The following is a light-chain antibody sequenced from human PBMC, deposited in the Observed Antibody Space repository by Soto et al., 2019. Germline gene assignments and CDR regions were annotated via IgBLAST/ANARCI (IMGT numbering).Light chain of an antibody. J-gene: IGLJ2*01. CDR2: YDS. CDR1: NLGTKS. Sequence: SYELTQPPSVSVAPGKTARITCGGNNLGTKSVHWCQQKPGQAPVLVIYYDSDRPSGIPERFSGSNSGNTATLTISRVEAGDEADYYCQVWDNSSDHVVFGGGTKVTVL. CDR3: QVWDNSSDHVV. V-gene: IGLV3-21*04.